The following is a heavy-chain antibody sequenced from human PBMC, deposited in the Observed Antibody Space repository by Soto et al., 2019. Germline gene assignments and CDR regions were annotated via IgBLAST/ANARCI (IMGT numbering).Heavy chain of an antibody. Sequence: GGALRLSCAVSVFTVSSHDIHWVRQATGKGLEWVSGIGFAGDTYSAGSVKSRFTTSRDNAKGSVYLQMISLRAEDTAVYYCARLPAYYFDHWGQGTLVTVSS. J-gene: IGHJ4*02. CDR2: IGFAGDT. CDR3: ARLPAYYFDH. V-gene: IGHV3-13*01. CDR1: VFTVSSHD.